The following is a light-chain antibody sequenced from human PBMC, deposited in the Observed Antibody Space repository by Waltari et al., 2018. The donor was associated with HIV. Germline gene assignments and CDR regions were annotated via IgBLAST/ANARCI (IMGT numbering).Light chain of an antibody. Sequence: AIQMTQFPSSLSAPVGARLTITCRTRQGNRNDLAWYQQRPGQAPKLLIVDAATLQRAVPSRVSGRGSCTEFTLTISSLQTEDFATYFCLQDYDYPRTFGQGTKVELK. CDR2: DAA. CDR1: QGNRND. V-gene: IGKV1-6*01. J-gene: IGKJ1*01. CDR3: LQDYDYPRT.